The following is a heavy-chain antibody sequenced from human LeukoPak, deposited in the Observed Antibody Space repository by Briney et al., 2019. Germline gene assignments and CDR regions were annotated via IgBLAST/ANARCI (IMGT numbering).Heavy chain of an antibody. CDR1: GFTLTCYS. Sequence: GGSLRLSCAASGFTLTCYSFNWIRQPPGGRLEWVSSISSGSTYIYYSDSVKGRFTVSRDNAKNSLFLQMNNLRAEDTAVYYCARDPFYYDAAGSDDYWGQGTLVTVSS. J-gene: IGHJ4*02. CDR3: ARDPFYYDAAGSDDY. V-gene: IGHV3-21*01. D-gene: IGHD3-22*01. CDR2: ISSGSTYI.